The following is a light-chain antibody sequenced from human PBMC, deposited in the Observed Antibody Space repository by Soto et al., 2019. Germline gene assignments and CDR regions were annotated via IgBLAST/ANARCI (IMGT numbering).Light chain of an antibody. V-gene: IGLV2-23*02. CDR3: CSWAGSNTFYF. Sequence: QPVPTQPASVSGSPSQSTTISCTRTTTDVGSYNLVSWYQQHPGRAPKLMIYEVSRRPSGVSNRFSGSKSGNTASLTISGLQAEDEADYYCCSWAGSNTFYFFGTGTKVTVL. CDR2: EVS. J-gene: IGLJ1*01. CDR1: TTDVGSYNL.